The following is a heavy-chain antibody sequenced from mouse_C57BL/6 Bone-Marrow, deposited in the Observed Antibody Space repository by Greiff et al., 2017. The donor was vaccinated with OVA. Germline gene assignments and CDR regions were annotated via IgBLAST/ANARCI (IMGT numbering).Heavy chain of an antibody. CDR1: GYTFTSYG. Sequence: VKLLESGAELARPGASVKLSCKASGYTFTSYGISWVKQRTGQGLEWIGEIYPRSGNTYYNEKFKGKATLTADKSSSTAYMELRSLTSEDSAVYFCARNYSNYDYAMDYWGQGTSVTVSS. J-gene: IGHJ4*01. D-gene: IGHD2-5*01. V-gene: IGHV1-81*01. CDR2: IYPRSGNT. CDR3: ARNYSNYDYAMDY.